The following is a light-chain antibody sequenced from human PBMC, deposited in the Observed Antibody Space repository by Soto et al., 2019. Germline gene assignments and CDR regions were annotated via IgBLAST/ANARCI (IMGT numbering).Light chain of an antibody. CDR2: GNS. Sequence: QSLLTQPPSVSGAPGQRVTISCTGSSSNIGAGFDVHWYQQLPGTAPKLLIYGNSNRPSGAPDRFSGSRSGTSASLAITGLQAEDEADYYCQSYDSSLTGSKVFGSGTKVTV. J-gene: IGLJ1*01. CDR1: SSNIGAGFD. CDR3: QSYDSSLTGSKV. V-gene: IGLV1-40*01.